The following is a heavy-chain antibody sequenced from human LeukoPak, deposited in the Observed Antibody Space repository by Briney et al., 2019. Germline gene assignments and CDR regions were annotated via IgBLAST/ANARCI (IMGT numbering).Heavy chain of an antibody. CDR3: ARRSTIFGVVARGDFDY. J-gene: IGHJ4*02. CDR2: IYPGDSDT. D-gene: IGHD3-3*01. Sequence: GESLKISCQGSGYSFTSYYIGWVRQMPGKGLEWMGIIYPGDSDTRYSPSFQGQVTISADKSISTAYLQWSSLKASDTAMYYCARRSTIFGVVARGDFDYWGQGTLVTVSS. CDR1: GYSFTSYY. V-gene: IGHV5-51*01.